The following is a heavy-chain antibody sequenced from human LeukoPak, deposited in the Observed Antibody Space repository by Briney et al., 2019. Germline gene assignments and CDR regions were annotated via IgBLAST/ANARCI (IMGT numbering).Heavy chain of an antibody. CDR3: ARGAKSGYYYDI. V-gene: IGHV3-66*01. D-gene: IGHD3-22*01. Sequence: YADSVKGRSTISRDRPKNTLFLHLNSLRAEDTAVYYCARGAKSGYYYDIWGQGTMVTVSS. J-gene: IGHJ3*02.